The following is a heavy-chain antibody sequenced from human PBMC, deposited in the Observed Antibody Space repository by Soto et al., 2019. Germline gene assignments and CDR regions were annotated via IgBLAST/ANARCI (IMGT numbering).Heavy chain of an antibody. CDR3: ARYLRPAAAFDI. CDR2: IHWDDDK. CDR1: GFSLITSGVG. Sequence: QVTLRESGPTLVKPTQTLTLTCTSSGFSLITSGVGVGWLRLPPGKALEWLAVIHWDDDKRYSPSLKTRLPISMDTSKIEVVLTMTNIDPVDTAPYYCARYLRPAAAFDILGQGTMATVSS. D-gene: IGHD1-26*01. J-gene: IGHJ3*02. V-gene: IGHV2-5*02.